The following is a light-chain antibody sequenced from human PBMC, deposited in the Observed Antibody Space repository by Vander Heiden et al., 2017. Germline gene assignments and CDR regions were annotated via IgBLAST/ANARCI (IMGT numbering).Light chain of an antibody. CDR3: QHSYSTPLT. J-gene: IGKJ4*01. CDR1: QSISSY. V-gene: IGKV1-39*01. Sequence: DSQMTQYPSSLSASVGDRVTITCRASQSISSYLNWYQQKPGKAPRLLIYAASSLQSGVPSRFSGSGSGTDFTLTISSLQPEDFATYYCQHSYSTPLTFGGGTKVEIK. CDR2: AAS.